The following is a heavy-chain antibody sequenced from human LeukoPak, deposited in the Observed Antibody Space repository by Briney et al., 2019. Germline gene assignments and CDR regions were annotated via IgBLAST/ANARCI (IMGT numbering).Heavy chain of an antibody. CDR1: GFTFDDYG. D-gene: IGHD2-21*02. CDR2: INWNGDST. J-gene: IGHJ4*02. CDR3: AKDRGSGGDWGPFDY. Sequence: PGGSLRLSCAASGFTFDDYGMSWVRQAPGKGLEWVSGINWNGDSTGYADSVKGRFTISRDNAKNSLYLQMNSLRAEDTALYYCAKDRGSGGDWGPFDYWGQGTLVTVSS. V-gene: IGHV3-20*04.